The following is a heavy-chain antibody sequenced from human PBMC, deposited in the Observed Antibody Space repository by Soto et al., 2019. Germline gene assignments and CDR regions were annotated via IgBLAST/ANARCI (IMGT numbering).Heavy chain of an antibody. CDR2: IYYSGST. D-gene: IGHD2-15*01. V-gene: IGHV4-39*01. J-gene: IGHJ3*01. Sequence: QLQLQESGPGLVKPSETLSLTCTVSGGSISSSSYYWGWIRQPPGKGLEWIGSIYYSGSTYYNPSLKSRVTISVHTSKSQFPLKLRSVTAADPAVYSCASLRSCSGGSCYSSAFDLWGQGTMVTVSS. CDR3: ASLRSCSGGSCYSSAFDL. CDR1: GGSISSSSYY.